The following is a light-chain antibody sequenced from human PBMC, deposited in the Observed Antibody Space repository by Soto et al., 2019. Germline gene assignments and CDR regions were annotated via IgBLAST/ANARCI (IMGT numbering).Light chain of an antibody. Sequence: QSVLTQPPSASGTPGQRVTISCSGSSTNIGINAVNWYQQLPGTAPKLLIYSNNQRPSGVPDRFSGSKSGTSASLAISGLQSEDEADYFCAAWDDSLNGGVFGGGTKVTVL. J-gene: IGLJ3*02. CDR3: AAWDDSLNGGV. CDR2: SNN. V-gene: IGLV1-44*01. CDR1: STNIGINA.